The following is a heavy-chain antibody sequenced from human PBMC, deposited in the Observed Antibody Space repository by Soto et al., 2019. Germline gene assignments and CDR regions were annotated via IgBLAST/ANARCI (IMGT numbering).Heavy chain of an antibody. CDR3: AADHAFYYDSSGYSFDY. CDR2: IVVGSGNT. V-gene: IGHV1-58*01. J-gene: IGHJ4*02. D-gene: IGHD3-22*01. CDR1: GFTFTSSA. Sequence: SVEVSCKASGFTFTSSAVQWVRQARGQRLEWIGWIVVGSGNTNYAQKFQERVTITRDMSTSTAYMELSSLRSEDTAVYYCAADHAFYYDSSGYSFDYWGQGTLVTVSS.